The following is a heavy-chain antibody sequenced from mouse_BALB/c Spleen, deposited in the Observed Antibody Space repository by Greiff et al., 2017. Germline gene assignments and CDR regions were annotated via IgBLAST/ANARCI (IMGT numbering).Heavy chain of an antibody. CDR2: ISSGSSTI. CDR3: ARGVYDYDFAY. Sequence: EVMLVESGGGLVQPGGSRKLSCAASGFTFSSFGMHWVRQAPEKGLEWVAYISSGSSTIYYADTVKGRFTISRDNPKYTLFLQMTSLRSEDTAMYYCARGVYDYDFAYWGQGTLVTVSA. V-gene: IGHV5-17*02. D-gene: IGHD2-4*01. CDR1: GFTFSSFG. J-gene: IGHJ3*01.